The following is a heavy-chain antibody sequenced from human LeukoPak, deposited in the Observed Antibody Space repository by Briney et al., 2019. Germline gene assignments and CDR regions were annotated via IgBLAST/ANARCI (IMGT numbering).Heavy chain of an antibody. CDR2: ISSSGSTI. CDR1: GFTFSSYE. D-gene: IGHD6-6*01. Sequence: GRSLRLSCAASGFTFSSYEMNWVRQAPGKGLEWVSYISSSGSTIYYADSVKGRFTISRDNAQSSLYLQMNSLRAGDTAVYYCARQAVARPFWGQGTMVAVSS. V-gene: IGHV3-48*03. CDR3: ARQAVARPF. J-gene: IGHJ3*01.